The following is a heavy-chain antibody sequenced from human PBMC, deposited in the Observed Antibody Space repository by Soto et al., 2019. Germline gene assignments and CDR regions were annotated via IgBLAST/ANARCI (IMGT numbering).Heavy chain of an antibody. J-gene: IGHJ5*02. V-gene: IGHV4-30-2*01. CDR1: GGSISSGGYS. CDR3: ASTYCGGDCLHP. Sequence: QLQLQESGSGLVKPSQTLSLTCAVSGGSISSGGYSWSWIRQPPGKGLEWIGYIYHSGSTYYNPSLKNRVTISVDRSTNQCSLKLSSVTAADTAVYYWASTYCGGDCLHPWGQGTLVTVSS. CDR2: IYHSGST. D-gene: IGHD2-21*02.